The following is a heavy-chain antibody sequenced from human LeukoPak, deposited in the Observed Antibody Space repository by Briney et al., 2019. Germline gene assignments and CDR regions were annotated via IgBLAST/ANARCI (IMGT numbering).Heavy chain of an antibody. CDR2: IYYSGST. Sequence: SETLSLTCTVSGGSISSTSYFWGWIRQPPGKGQEWIGTIYYSGSTYYNPSLKSRVTMSVDTSRNQFSLKLSSVNAADTAVYYCAKAGVRYYDSSGLHAFDIWGQGTMVTVSS. J-gene: IGHJ3*02. V-gene: IGHV4-39*01. D-gene: IGHD3-22*01. CDR1: GGSISSTSYF. CDR3: AKAGVRYYDSSGLHAFDI.